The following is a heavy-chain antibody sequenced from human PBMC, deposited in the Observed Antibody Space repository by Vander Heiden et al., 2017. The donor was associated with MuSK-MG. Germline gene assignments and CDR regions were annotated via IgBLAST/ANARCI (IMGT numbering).Heavy chain of an antibody. Sequence: MHWVRQAPGQGLEWMGIINPSGGSTSYAQKFQGRVTMTRDTSTSTVYMELSSLRSEDTAVYYCASGGTYYYGMDVWGQGTTVTVSS. D-gene: IGHD1-1*01. CDR2: INPSGGST. J-gene: IGHJ6*02. CDR3: ASGGTYYYGMDV. V-gene: IGHV1-46*03.